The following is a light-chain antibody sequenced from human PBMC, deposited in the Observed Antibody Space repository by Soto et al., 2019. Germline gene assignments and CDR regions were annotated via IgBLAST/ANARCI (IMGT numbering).Light chain of an antibody. V-gene: IGKV3-11*01. CDR2: DAT. CDR1: LSVGNS. J-gene: IGKJ1*01. Sequence: DIVWTQSQAILSLSPGDRAMLACRASLSVGNSLCLFQQKPGQAHRLLIYDATDRARGVPARFSGTGYGTDFTLSIPGLEPEDFAIYYSQQRVNWLWTFGQGTQVEIK. CDR3: QQRVNWLWT.